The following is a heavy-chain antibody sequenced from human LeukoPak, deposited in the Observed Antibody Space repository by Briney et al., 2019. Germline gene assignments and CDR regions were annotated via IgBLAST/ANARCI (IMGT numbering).Heavy chain of an antibody. Sequence: GGSLRLSCAASGITFNYYYMSWIRQAPGKGLELVSYISTSGSTTHYADSVKGRFTISRDNAKNSLYLQMNSLRAEDTAVYHCARDFFGSGYVDYWGQGTLVTVSS. CDR3: ARDFFGSGYVDY. CDR1: GITFNYYY. J-gene: IGHJ4*02. CDR2: ISTSGSTT. D-gene: IGHD3-10*01. V-gene: IGHV3-11*04.